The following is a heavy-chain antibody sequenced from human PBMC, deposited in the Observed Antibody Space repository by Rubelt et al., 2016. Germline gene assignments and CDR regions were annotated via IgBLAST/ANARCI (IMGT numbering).Heavy chain of an antibody. J-gene: IGHJ4*02. V-gene: IGHV4-34*01. D-gene: IGHD3-16*02. CDR2: SNDSGST. Sequence: QVQLQQWGAGLLKPSETLSLTCIVYGGSFDGYHWTWIRQPPGKGLEWIGDSNDSGSTNYNPSLKCRVTISVDPFKNQFSRKLSSVTAADTAVYYCARQLITFGGLIVNYFDYWGQGTLVTVSS. CDR3: ARQLITFGGLIVNYFDY. CDR1: GGSFDGYH.